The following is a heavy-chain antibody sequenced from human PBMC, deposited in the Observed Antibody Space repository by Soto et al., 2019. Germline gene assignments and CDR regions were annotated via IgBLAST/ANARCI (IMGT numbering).Heavy chain of an antibody. CDR2: ISYDGSNK. J-gene: IGHJ6*02. CDR3: AKAVLRWAAAGPYGMDV. V-gene: IGHV3-30*18. Sequence: QVQLVESGGGVVQPGRSLRLSCAASGFTFSSYGMHWVRQAPGKGLEWVAVISYDGSNKYYADSVKGRFTISRDNSKNTLYLQMNSLRAEDTAVYYCAKAVLRWAAAGPYGMDVWGQGTTVTVSS. CDR1: GFTFSSYG. D-gene: IGHD6-13*01.